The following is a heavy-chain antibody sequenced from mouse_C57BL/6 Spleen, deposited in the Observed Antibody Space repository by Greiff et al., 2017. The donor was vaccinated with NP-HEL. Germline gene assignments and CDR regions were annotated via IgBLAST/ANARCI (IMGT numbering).Heavy chain of an antibody. CDR1: GFTFSDYG. D-gene: IGHD2-3*01. V-gene: IGHV5-17*01. J-gene: IGHJ3*01. Sequence: EVKLVESGGGLVKPGGSLKLSCAASGFTFSDYGMHWVRQAPEKGLEWVAYISSGSSTIYYADTVKGRFTISRDNAKNNLFLQMTSLRSEDTAMYYCARGYDGYYAWFAYWGQGTLVTVSA. CDR2: ISSGSSTI. CDR3: ARGYDGYYAWFAY.